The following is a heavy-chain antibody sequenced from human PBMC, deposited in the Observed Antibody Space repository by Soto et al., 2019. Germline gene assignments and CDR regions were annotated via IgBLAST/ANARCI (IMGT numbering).Heavy chain of an antibody. CDR2: ISSSGSTI. Sequence: GGSLRLSCAASGFTFSDYYMSWIRQAPGKGLEWVSYISSSGSTIYYADSVKGRFTISRDNAKNSLYLQMNSLRAENTAVYYCARRVWNYAVNYWGQGTLVTVSS. CDR1: GFTFSDYY. J-gene: IGHJ4*02. V-gene: IGHV3-11*01. CDR3: ARRVWNYAVNY. D-gene: IGHD1-7*01.